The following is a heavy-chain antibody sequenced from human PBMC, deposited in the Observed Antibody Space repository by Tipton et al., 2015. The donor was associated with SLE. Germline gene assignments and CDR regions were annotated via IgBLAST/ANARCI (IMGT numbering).Heavy chain of an antibody. V-gene: IGHV4-4*02. Sequence: TLSLTCAVSGGSISSSNWWSWVRQPPGKGLEWIGEIYHSGGTNYNPSLKSRVTISVDKSKNHFSLKLSSVTAADTAVYYCARVWRQLANYFDYWGQGTLVTVSS. CDR1: GGSISSSNW. CDR2: IYHSGGT. J-gene: IGHJ4*02. CDR3: ARVWRQLANYFDY. D-gene: IGHD6-6*01.